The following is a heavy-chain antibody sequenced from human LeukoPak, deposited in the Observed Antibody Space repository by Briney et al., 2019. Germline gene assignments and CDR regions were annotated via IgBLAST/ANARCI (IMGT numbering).Heavy chain of an antibody. V-gene: IGHV4-59*01. CDR2: NYYSGHT. CDR3: ARADYGDPPFDY. D-gene: IGHD4-17*01. J-gene: IGHJ4*02. CDR1: GGPISSDY. Sequence: SETLSLTCTVSGGPISSDYWRWIRQPPGKGLEGIGYNYYSGHTNYNPSLKSRVTMSVDTSKNQFSLKLNSVTAADTAVYYCARADYGDPPFDYWGQGTLVTVSS.